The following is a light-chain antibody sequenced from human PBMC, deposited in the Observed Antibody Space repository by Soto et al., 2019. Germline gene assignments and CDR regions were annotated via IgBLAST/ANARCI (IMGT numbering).Light chain of an antibody. V-gene: IGLV1-44*01. Sequence: QSVLTQPPSASGTPGQRVTISCSGSSSNIGSNTVNWYQQLPGTAPKLLIYSNNQRPSGVPDRFSGSKSGTSASLAISGLQSEDEADYYCAAWDDSLLDVVFGGGTKLTVL. J-gene: IGLJ2*01. CDR3: AAWDDSLLDVV. CDR2: SNN. CDR1: SSNIGSNT.